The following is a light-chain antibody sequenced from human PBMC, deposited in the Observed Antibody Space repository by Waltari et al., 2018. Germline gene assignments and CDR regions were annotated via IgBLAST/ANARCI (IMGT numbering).Light chain of an antibody. CDR2: DAS. V-gene: IGKV3-11*01. J-gene: IGKJ2*01. CDR3: QQRSNWPPGYT. Sequence: EIVLTQSPATLSLSPWERATLSCRASQSVSSYLAWYQQKPGQAPRLLIYDASNRATGIPARFSGSGSGTDFTLTISSLEPEDFAVYYCQQRSNWPPGYTFGQGTKLEIK. CDR1: QSVSSY.